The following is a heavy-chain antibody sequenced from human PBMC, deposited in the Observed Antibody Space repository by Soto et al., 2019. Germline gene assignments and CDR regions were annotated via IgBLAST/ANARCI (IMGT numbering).Heavy chain of an antibody. V-gene: IGHV3-11*01. Sequence: PGGSLRLSCAASGFTFSDYYMSWRRQAPGKGLEWVSYISSSDTIISYADSVKGRFTISRDNAKNSLYLQMNSLRAEDTAVYYCARDLGYYDSSGYFDYWGQGTLVTVSS. CDR1: GFTFSDYY. D-gene: IGHD3-22*01. J-gene: IGHJ4*02. CDR2: ISSSDTII. CDR3: ARDLGYYDSSGYFDY.